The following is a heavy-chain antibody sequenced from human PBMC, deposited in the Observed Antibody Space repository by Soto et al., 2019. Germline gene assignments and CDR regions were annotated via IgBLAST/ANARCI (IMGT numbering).Heavy chain of an antibody. CDR1: GFTFSSYT. J-gene: IGHJ4*02. CDR2: VSGSGASK. V-gene: IGHV3-23*01. CDR3: AKDRGSSSWAYYFDY. D-gene: IGHD6-13*01. Sequence: PGGSLRLSCAASGFTFSSYTMNWVRQSPGKGLEWVSGVSGSGASKYSADSVKGRFTISRDNSNNTLFLQMNSLRAEDTAVYYCAKDRGSSSWAYYFDYWGQGTLVTVSS.